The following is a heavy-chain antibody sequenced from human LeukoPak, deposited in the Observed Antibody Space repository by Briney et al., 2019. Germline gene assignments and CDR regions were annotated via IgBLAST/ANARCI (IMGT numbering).Heavy chain of an antibody. CDR1: GDTFSDYA. Sequence: SVKVSCKASGDTFSDYAFGWVRQAPGQGFEWVGGITPIFRTINYAQKFKGRVTITADESTATSYMELSSLTSEDTAMYYCATPPRGYTAYDRFAYWGQGTLVTVSS. CDR2: ITPIFRTI. D-gene: IGHD5-12*01. J-gene: IGHJ4*02. CDR3: ATPPRGYTAYDRFAY. V-gene: IGHV1-69*13.